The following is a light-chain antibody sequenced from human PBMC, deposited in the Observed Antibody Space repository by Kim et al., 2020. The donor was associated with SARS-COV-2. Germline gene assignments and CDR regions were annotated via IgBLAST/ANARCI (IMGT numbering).Light chain of an antibody. CDR3: ATWDHSLNVYVV. J-gene: IGLJ2*01. Sequence: VTISCDVTGPTIGNNDVSCYQQLAGTAPKLLIYGNDNLPPGIPDRFSGSKSGTSATLAITRLQTRDEADYYCATWDHSLNVYVVFGGETQLTVL. V-gene: IGLV1-51*01. CDR2: GND. CDR1: GPTIGNND.